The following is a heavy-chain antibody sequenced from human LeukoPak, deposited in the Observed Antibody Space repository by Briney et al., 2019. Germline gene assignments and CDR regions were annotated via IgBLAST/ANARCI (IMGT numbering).Heavy chain of an antibody. V-gene: IGHV3-74*01. CDR1: GFTFSSYW. CDR3: ARWGYTNGWYYFEN. D-gene: IGHD6-19*01. Sequence: PPGGSLRLSCAASGFTFSSYWMHWVRQSPGKGLVWVARIYSDWSSIRYADSVKGRFTISRDNAKNSLYLQMNSLRAEDTAVYYCARWGYTNGWYYFENWGQGTLVTVSS. CDR2: IYSDWSSI. J-gene: IGHJ4*02.